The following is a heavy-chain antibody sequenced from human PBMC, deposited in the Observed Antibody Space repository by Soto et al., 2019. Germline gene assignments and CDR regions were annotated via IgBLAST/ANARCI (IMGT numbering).Heavy chain of an antibody. J-gene: IGHJ6*02. D-gene: IGHD6-6*01. CDR1: GFTFSSYW. CDR3: ARDFHIAARPWGVGYYYGMDV. V-gene: IGHV3-7*05. CDR2: IKQDGSEK. Sequence: GGSLRLSCAASGFTFSSYWMSWVRQAPGKGLEWVANIKQDGSEKYYVDSVKGRFTISRDNAKNSLYLQMNSLRAEDTAVYYCARDFHIAARPWGVGYYYGMDVWGQGTTVTVSS.